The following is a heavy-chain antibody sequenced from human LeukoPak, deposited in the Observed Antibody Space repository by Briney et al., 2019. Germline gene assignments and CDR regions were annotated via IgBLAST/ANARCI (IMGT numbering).Heavy chain of an antibody. CDR2: VSDCGATT. CDR3: AMGVSGYNYGPVDY. Sequence: GGSLRLSCAASGFTFTNYAMTWVRQAPGKGLEWVSAVSDCGATTYYADSVKGRFTISRDNSKDTLYLQMNNLRVEDTAVYYCAMGVSGYNYGPVDYWGQGSLVTVSS. CDR1: GFTFTNYA. D-gene: IGHD5-18*01. J-gene: IGHJ4*02. V-gene: IGHV3-23*01.